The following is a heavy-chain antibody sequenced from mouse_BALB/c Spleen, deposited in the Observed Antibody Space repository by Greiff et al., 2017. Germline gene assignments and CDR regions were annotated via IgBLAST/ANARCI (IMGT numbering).Heavy chain of an antibody. CDR3: ARDPHYYGTIFDY. CDR1: GYSITSGYY. D-gene: IGHD1-1*01. CDR2: ISYDGSN. J-gene: IGHJ2*01. Sequence: ESGPGLVKPSQSLSLTCSVTGYSITSGYYWNWIRQFPGNKLEWMGYISYDGSNNYNPSLKNRISITRDTSKNQFFLKLNSVTTEDTATYYCARDPHYYGTIFDYWGQGTTLTVSS. V-gene: IGHV3-6*02.